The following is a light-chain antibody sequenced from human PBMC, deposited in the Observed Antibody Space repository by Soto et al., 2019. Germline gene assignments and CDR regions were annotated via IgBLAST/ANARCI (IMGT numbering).Light chain of an antibody. V-gene: IGKV3-20*01. CDR2: DAS. CDR3: QQYGSASPWT. Sequence: IVLTQSPGTLSLSPGERATLSCMATESVVSSYLACYQMKPGQAPRLLLYDASSRATGIPDRFSGSGSGTDLTLTISRLESEDSAVYYCQQYGSASPWTFGQGTKVDIK. CDR1: ESVVSSY. J-gene: IGKJ1*01.